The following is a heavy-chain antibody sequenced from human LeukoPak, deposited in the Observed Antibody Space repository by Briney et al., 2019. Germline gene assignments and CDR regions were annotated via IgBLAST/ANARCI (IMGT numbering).Heavy chain of an antibody. CDR2: IKRETDGGTT. CDR1: GFTFSNAW. J-gene: IGHJ4*02. Sequence: GGSLRLSCAASGFTFSNAWMSWVRQAPGKGLEWVGRIKRETDGGTTDYAAPVKGRFTISRDDSKSTLYLQMNSLKTDDTAVYYCTTKYYYDSRGYNNFDYWGQGTLVTVSS. V-gene: IGHV3-15*01. D-gene: IGHD3-22*01. CDR3: TTKYYYDSRGYNNFDY.